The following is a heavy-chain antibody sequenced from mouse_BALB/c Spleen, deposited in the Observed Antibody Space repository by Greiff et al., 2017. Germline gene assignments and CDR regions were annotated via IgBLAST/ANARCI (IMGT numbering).Heavy chain of an antibody. J-gene: IGHJ1*01. CDR1: GFSLTSYG. CDR3: ARGRDYYSPHWYFDV. CDR2: IWSGGST. D-gene: IGHD1-1*01. V-gene: IGHV2-2*02. Sequence: QVQLKESGPGLVQPSQSLSITCTVSGFSLTSYGVHWVRQSPGKGLEWLGVIWSGGSTDYNAAFISRLSISKDNSKSQVFFKMNSLQANDTAIYYCARGRDYYSPHWYFDVWGAGTTVTVSS.